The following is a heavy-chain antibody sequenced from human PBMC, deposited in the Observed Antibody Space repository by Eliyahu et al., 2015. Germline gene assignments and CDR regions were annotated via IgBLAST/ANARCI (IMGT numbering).Heavy chain of an antibody. CDR1: GDSISSDYH. J-gene: IGHJ4*02. CDR3: ARHECHSFSCWGFDY. V-gene: IGHV4-38-2*01. Sequence: QVQMQESGPGLVKPSETLSISCGVSGDSISSDYHWAWIRQAPGEGLEWIGTIHHTGTTHCTPSLQSRVTMSVDTSKNQFSLKLNSLTAADTAKYYCARHECHSFSCWGFDYWGQGALVTVSS. CDR2: IHHTGTT. D-gene: IGHD2/OR15-2a*01.